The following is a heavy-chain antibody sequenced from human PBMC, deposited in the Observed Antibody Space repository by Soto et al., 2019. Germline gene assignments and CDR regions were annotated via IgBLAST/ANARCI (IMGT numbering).Heavy chain of an antibody. CDR3: TRVYGDYGTLSDY. CDR2: ISSTSTFI. V-gene: IGHV3-21*01. CDR1: GFTFSDYS. D-gene: IGHD4-17*01. J-gene: IGHJ4*02. Sequence: EVQLVGSGGGLVKPGDSLRLSCAASGFTFSDYSVNWVRQAPGKGLEWVSSISSTSTFIYYADSVRGRFTISRDNAKNSLYLQMNSLRAEDTAAYYCTRVYGDYGTLSDYWGRGTLVTVSS.